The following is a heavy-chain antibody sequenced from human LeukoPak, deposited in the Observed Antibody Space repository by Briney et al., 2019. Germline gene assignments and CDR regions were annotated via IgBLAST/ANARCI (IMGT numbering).Heavy chain of an antibody. V-gene: IGHV3-74*01. Sequence: PGGSLRLSCAASGFTFETYWMHWVRQAPGKGLEWVSCINGYGSITNYADSVKGRFTISRDNAKNTLYLQMNSLRVEDTAVYYCAKDHTPGYSSGWYDYWGQGTLVTVSS. J-gene: IGHJ4*02. CDR2: INGYGSIT. CDR1: GFTFETYW. CDR3: AKDHTPGYSSGWYDY. D-gene: IGHD6-19*01.